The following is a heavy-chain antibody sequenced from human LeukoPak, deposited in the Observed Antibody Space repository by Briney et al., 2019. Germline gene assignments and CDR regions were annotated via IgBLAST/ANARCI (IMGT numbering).Heavy chain of an antibody. CDR1: GGSFSGYY. V-gene: IGHV4-34*01. D-gene: IGHD3-10*01. Sequence: SETLSLTCAVYGGSFSGYYWSWTRQPPGKGLEWIGEINHSGSTNYNPSLKSRVTISVDTSKNQFSLKLSSVTAADTAVYYCARGLLWFGELLAFDYWGQGTLVTVS. CDR3: ARGLLWFGELLAFDY. CDR2: INHSGST. J-gene: IGHJ4*02.